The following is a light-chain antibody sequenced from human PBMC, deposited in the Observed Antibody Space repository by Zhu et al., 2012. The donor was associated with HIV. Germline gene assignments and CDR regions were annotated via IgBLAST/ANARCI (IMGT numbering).Light chain of an antibody. J-gene: IGKJ5*01. V-gene: IGKV3-20*01. CDR1: QSVRNRY. CDR3: QQYADSPQIT. Sequence: EIVLTQSPGTLSLSPGESATLSCRASQSVRNRYLAWYQQRPGEAPRLLIFGATNRATDISDRFSGGGSGTDFTLTISRLEPEDFAVYFCQQYADSPQITFGQGTRL. CDR2: GAT.